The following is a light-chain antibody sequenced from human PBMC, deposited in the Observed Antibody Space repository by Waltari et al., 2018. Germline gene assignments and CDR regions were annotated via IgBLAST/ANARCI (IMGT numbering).Light chain of an antibody. J-gene: IGLJ6*01. CDR2: DVT. V-gene: IGLV2-14*04. CDR3: YSYRSGSTFV. Sequence: PGQSVTISCTGSTTDVGDYNDVSWYQQYPGRVPRLLIYDVTKRPSGVSDRFSGSKSGNTASLTISGLQAEDEATYYCYSYRSGSTFVFGSGTKVTVL. CDR1: TTDVGDYND.